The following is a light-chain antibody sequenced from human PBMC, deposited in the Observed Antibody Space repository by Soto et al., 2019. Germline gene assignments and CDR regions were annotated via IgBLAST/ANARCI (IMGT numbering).Light chain of an antibody. CDR2: KAS. CDR1: QSVSSW. CDR3: QQYKTYWS. V-gene: IGKV1-5*03. Sequence: DIPMTQSPSTLSASVGDRITITCRASQSVSSWLAWYQQKSGKAPKVLIYKASSLESGVPSRFSGSGSGTEFTLTTSSLQPDDFATYYCQQYKTYWSFGQGTKVEIK. J-gene: IGKJ1*01.